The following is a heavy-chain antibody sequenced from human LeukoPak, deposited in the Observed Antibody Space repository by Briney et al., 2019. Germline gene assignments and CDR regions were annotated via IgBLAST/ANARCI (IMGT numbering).Heavy chain of an antibody. D-gene: IGHD4-11*01. J-gene: IGHJ6*03. V-gene: IGHV4-59*01. CDR2: IYYSGST. CDR3: ARTVTDYSYYYMDV. CDR1: GGSISSYY. Sequence: SETLSLTCTVSGGSISSYYWSWIRQPPGKGLEWIGYIYYSGSTNYNPSRKSRVTISVDTSKNQFSLKLSSVNAADTAVYYCARTVTDYSYYYMDVWVKGTTVTVSS.